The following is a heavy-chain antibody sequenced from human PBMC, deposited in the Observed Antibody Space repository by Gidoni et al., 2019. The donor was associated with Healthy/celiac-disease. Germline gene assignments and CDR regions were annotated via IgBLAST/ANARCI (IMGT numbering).Heavy chain of an antibody. D-gene: IGHD3-10*01. CDR3: AKGGSRSGYFDY. CDR2: ISYDGSNK. V-gene: IGHV3-30*18. CDR1: GFTFSSYG. Sequence: QVQLVDSWGGVVHPGRSLRLSCAASGFTFSSYGMDWVRQAPGKGLEWVAVISYDGSNKYYADSVKGRFTISRDNSKNTLYLQMNSLRAEDTAVYYCAKGGSRSGYFDYWGQGTLVTVSS. J-gene: IGHJ4*02.